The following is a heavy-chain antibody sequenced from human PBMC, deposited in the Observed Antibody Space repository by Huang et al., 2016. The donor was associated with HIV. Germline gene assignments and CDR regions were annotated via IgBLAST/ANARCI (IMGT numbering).Heavy chain of an antibody. D-gene: IGHD1-1*01. CDR3: ARDTGEWESRAFDV. CDR2: ISAYNGKT. Sequence: HVQVVQSGAEVKKPGASVKVSCKASGYIFTNYGISWVRQAPVQGLEWMAWISAYNGKTNYAQNLQGRVTLTTHTSTTTSYMELRNLTSDDTAVYYCARDTGEWESRAFDVWGQGTMVTVSS. CDR1: GYIFTNYG. J-gene: IGHJ3*01. V-gene: IGHV1-18*04.